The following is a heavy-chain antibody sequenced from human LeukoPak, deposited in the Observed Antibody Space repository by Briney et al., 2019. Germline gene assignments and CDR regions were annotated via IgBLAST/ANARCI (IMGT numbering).Heavy chain of an antibody. CDR1: GFSFRNFW. CDR3: AMAYNYGMDI. Sequence: GGSLRLSCAASGFSFRNFWMIWVRQAPGKGLEWVANINHDGSEKYYVDSVKGRFTISRDNAPKSLYLQMNTLRAEDTAVYYCAMAYNYGMDIWGQGTAVPVS. J-gene: IGHJ6*02. V-gene: IGHV3-7*03. CDR2: INHDGSEK.